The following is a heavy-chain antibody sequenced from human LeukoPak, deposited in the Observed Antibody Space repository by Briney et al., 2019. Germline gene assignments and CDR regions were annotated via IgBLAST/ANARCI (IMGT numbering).Heavy chain of an antibody. J-gene: IGHJ4*02. CDR2: IYWNDDN. CDR3: AHYGDYRFMFYFDY. CDR1: GFSLSTSGVG. Sequence: SGPTLVKPTQTLTLTCTFSGFSLSTSGVGVGWIRQPPGKALEWLALIYWNDDNRYSPSLKSRLNITKDTSKNQVVLTMTNMDPVGTATYYCAHYGDYRFMFYFDYWGQGTLVTVSS. D-gene: IGHD4-17*01. V-gene: IGHV2-5*01.